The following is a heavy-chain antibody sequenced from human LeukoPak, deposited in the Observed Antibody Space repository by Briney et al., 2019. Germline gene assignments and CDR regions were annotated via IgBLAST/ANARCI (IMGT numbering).Heavy chain of an antibody. J-gene: IGHJ4*02. CDR1: GYTFTGYY. CDR3: ARAIGRALVATIRHFDY. V-gene: IGHV1-2*02. D-gene: IGHD5-12*01. CDR2: INPNSGGT. Sequence: ASVKVSCKASGYTFTGYYMHWVRQAPGQGLEWMGWINPNSGGTNYAQKFQGRVTMTRDTSISTAYMELSRLGSDDTAVYYCARAIGRALVATIRHFDYWGQGTLVTVSS.